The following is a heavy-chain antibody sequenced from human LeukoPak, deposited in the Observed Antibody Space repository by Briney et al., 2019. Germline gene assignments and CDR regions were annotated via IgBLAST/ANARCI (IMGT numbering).Heavy chain of an antibody. CDR1: GYTFTSYF. J-gene: IGHJ5*01. CDR2: INPSGGST. Sequence: ASVKVSCKPSGYTFTSYFIHWVRQAPGQGLECMGIINPSGGSTIYAQNLQGRVTMTRDMSTSTGYMELSSLRSEDTAMYYCARGSSSCLDSWGQGTLVTVSS. V-gene: IGHV1-46*01. D-gene: IGHD6-13*01. CDR3: ARGSSSCLDS.